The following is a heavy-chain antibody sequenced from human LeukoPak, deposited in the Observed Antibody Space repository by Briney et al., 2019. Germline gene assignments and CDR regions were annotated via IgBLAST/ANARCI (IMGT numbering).Heavy chain of an antibody. D-gene: IGHD6-13*01. J-gene: IGHJ1*01. CDR1: GYTLTELS. V-gene: IGHV1-24*01. CDR3: AREGPKLRYSSSWYHEYFQH. CDR2: FDPEDGET. Sequence: GASVKVSCKVSGYTLTELSMHWVRQAPGKGLEWMGGFDPEDGETIYAQKFQGRVTMTEDTSTDTAYMELSSLRSEDTAVYYCAREGPKLRYSSSWYHEYFQHWGQGTLVTVSS.